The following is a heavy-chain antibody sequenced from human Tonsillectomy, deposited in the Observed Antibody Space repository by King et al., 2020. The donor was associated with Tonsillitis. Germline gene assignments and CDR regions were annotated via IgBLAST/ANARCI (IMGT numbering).Heavy chain of an antibody. D-gene: IGHD4-17*01. V-gene: IGHV3-30*04. CDR3: ARLYGDSEEDLDY. Sequence: QLVQSGGGVVQPGRSLRLSCAASGFTFSSYAMHWVRQAPGKGLERVAVISYDATKKYYADSVKGRFTISRDNSKNTLYLQMKSLGAEDTAVYYCARLYGDSEEDLDYWGQGTLVTVSS. J-gene: IGHJ4*02. CDR2: ISYDATKK. CDR1: GFTFSSYA.